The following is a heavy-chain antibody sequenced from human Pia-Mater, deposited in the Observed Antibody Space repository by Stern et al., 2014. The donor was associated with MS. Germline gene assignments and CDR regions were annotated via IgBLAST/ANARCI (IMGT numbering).Heavy chain of an antibody. Sequence: MQLVASGAEVKKPGASVKVSCKASGYTFTSYDVTWVRQAPGQGLEWMGWMNPDSGNIGYAQKFQGRVIMTRSTSISTAYMELTSLRSEDTAVYYCARRRQYYYGSGDYWGQGTLVTVSS. J-gene: IGHJ4*02. CDR3: ARRRQYYYGSGDY. CDR2: MNPDSGNI. V-gene: IGHV1-8*01. CDR1: GYTFTSYD. D-gene: IGHD3-10*01.